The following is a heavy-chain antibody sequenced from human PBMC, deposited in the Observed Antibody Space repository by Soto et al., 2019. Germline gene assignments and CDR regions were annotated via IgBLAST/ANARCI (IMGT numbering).Heavy chain of an antibody. V-gene: IGHV3-33*01. CDR1: GFTFSSYG. Sequence: QVQLVESGGGVVQPGRSLRLSCAASGFTFSSYGMHWVRQAPGKGLEWVAVIWYDGSNKYYADSVKGRFTISRDNSKNALYLQMNSLRAEDTAVYYCARDTGTVVTMLAEFDYWGQGTLVTVSS. D-gene: IGHD3-10*02. J-gene: IGHJ4*02. CDR2: IWYDGSNK. CDR3: ARDTGTVVTMLAEFDY.